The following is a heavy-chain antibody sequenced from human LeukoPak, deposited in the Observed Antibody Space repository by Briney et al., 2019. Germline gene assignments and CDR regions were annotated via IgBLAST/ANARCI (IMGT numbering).Heavy chain of an antibody. Sequence: GGSLRLSCAASGFTFSIYAMTWVRQAPGKGLEWVSGITGGGGSIYYTDSVKGRFTISRDNSKNMLYLEMNSLRADDTAVYYCAKKGVIMIRGYIDYWGQGTLSPSPQ. CDR3: AKKGVIMIRGYIDY. CDR1: GFTFSIYA. CDR2: ITGGGGSI. D-gene: IGHD3-10*01. J-gene: IGHJ4*02. V-gene: IGHV3-23*01.